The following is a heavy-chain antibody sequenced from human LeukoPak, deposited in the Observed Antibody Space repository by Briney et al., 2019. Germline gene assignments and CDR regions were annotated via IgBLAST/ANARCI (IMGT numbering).Heavy chain of an antibody. V-gene: IGHV1-24*01. Sequence: ASVKVSCKVSGYTLTELSMHWVRQAPGKGLEWMGSFDPEDGEIIYAQKFQGRVTMTEDTSTDTGYMELSSLRSEDTAVYYCAKGPPGDWGVLVYYYYMDVWGKGTSVTVSS. CDR1: GYTLTELS. J-gene: IGHJ6*03. D-gene: IGHD2-21*02. CDR2: FDPEDGEI. CDR3: AKGPPGDWGVLVYYYYMDV.